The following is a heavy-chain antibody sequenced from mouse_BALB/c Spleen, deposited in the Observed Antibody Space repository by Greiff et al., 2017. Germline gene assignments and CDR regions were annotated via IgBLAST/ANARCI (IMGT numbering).Heavy chain of an antibody. CDR1: GYSITSDYA. Sequence: EVKLVESGPGLVKPSQSLSLTCTVTGYSITSDYAWNWIRQFPGNKLEWMGYISYSGSTSYNPSLKSRISITRDTSKNQFFLQLNSVTTEDTATYYCAIDGYWYFDVWGAGTTVTVSS. V-gene: IGHV3-2*02. J-gene: IGHJ1*01. CDR2: ISYSGST. CDR3: AIDGYWYFDV. D-gene: IGHD2-3*01.